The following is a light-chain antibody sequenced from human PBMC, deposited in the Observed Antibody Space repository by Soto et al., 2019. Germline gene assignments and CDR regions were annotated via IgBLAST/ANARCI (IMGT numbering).Light chain of an antibody. J-gene: IGLJ1*01. CDR3: TSPTPGSLYV. Sequence: QSALTQPASVSGSHGPSITSSCTGTSSDVGNYNYVSWYQQYPGRVPKLLIYMVSNRPSGVSNRFSGSKSGNTAFLTLSGLQAEDEADYFCTSPTPGSLYVFGTGTKLTVL. CDR2: MVS. CDR1: SSDVGNYNY. V-gene: IGLV2-14*01.